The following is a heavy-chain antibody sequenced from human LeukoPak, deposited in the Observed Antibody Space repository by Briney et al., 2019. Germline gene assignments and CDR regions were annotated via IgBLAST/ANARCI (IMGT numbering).Heavy chain of an antibody. Sequence: ASVTVSCKASGYTFTSYDINWVRQATGQGLEWMGWMNPNSGNTGYAQKFQGRVTMTRNTSISTAYMELSSLRSEDTAVYYCARPSYCSGGSCYPGVDYWGQGTLVTVSS. CDR2: MNPNSGNT. D-gene: IGHD2-15*01. CDR3: ARPSYCSGGSCYPGVDY. V-gene: IGHV1-8*01. CDR1: GYTFTSYD. J-gene: IGHJ4*02.